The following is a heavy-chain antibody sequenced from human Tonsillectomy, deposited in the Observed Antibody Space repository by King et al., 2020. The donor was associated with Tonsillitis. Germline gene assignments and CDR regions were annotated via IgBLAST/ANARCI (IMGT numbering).Heavy chain of an antibody. CDR2: IGSSSSYT. V-gene: IGHV3-11*05. CDR1: GFTFSDYY. D-gene: IGHD6-19*01. J-gene: IGHJ3*02. CDR3: ARGREPWLATSAFDI. Sequence: QLVQSGGDLVKPGGSLRLSCAASGFTFSDYYMTWIRQAPGKGLEWVSYIGSSSSYTNYADSVKGRFTMSRDNAKHSLYLQMNSLRAEDTAVYYCARGREPWLATSAFDIWGQGTMVTVSS.